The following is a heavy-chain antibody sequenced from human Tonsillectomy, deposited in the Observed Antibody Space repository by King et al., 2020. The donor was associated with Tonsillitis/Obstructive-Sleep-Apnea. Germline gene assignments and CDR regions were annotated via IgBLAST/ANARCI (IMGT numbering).Heavy chain of an antibody. CDR2: INPSDGIT. D-gene: IGHD2-15*01. CDR3: VRDDKDGRHLDY. CDR1: GYTFTRNY. Sequence: VQLVESGAEVKKPGASVKVSCKASGYTFTRNYVHWVRQAPGQGLERMGIINPSDGITTYAQKFQGRVTMTRDTSTSTVNMELSSLRAEDTAVYYCVRDDKDGRHLDYWGQGSLVSVSS. J-gene: IGHJ4*02. V-gene: IGHV1-46*01.